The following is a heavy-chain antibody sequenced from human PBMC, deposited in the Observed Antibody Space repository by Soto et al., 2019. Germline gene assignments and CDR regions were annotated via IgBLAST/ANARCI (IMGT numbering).Heavy chain of an antibody. CDR1: GYTFTSYG. CDR2: ISAYNGNT. Sequence: RASVKVSCKASGYTFTSYGISWVRQAPGQGLEWMGWISAYNGNTNYAQKLQGRVTMTTDTSTSTAYMELRSLRSDDTAVYYCARDSRVPTYYYDSSGYLVYWAQGTLVTVSS. CDR3: ARDSRVPTYYYDSSGYLVY. V-gene: IGHV1-18*04. J-gene: IGHJ4*02. D-gene: IGHD3-22*01.